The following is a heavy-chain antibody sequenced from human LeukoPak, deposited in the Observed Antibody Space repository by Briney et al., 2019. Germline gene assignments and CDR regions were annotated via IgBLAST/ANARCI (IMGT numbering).Heavy chain of an antibody. D-gene: IGHD2-2*01. CDR3: ARRKSSTSPLEPIDY. J-gene: IGHJ4*02. CDR2: MNPNSGNT. Sequence: ASVKVSCKASGYTFTSYDINWVRQATGQGPEWMGWMNPNSGNTGYAQKFQGRVTMTRYTSISTAYMELSSLRSEDTAVYYCARRKSSTSPLEPIDYWGQGTLVTVSS. V-gene: IGHV1-8*01. CDR1: GYTFTSYD.